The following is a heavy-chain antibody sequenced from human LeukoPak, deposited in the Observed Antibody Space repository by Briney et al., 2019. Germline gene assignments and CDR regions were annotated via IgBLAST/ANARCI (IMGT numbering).Heavy chain of an antibody. V-gene: IGHV3-21*01. CDR3: ARDGTQLRFLEWLHNYYYYYKDV. CDR2: ISSSSSYI. D-gene: IGHD3-3*01. J-gene: IGHJ6*03. Sequence: GGSLRLSCAASGFTFSSYSMNWVRQAPGKGLEWVSSISSSSSYIYYADSVKGRFTISRDNAKNSLYVQMNSLRAEDTAVYYCARDGTQLRFLEWLHNYYYYYKDVWGKGTTVTVSS. CDR1: GFTFSSYS.